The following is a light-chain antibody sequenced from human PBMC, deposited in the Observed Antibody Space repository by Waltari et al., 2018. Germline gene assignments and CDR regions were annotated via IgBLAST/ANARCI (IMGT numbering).Light chain of an antibody. CDR3: SSYTGDNILL. Sequence: QSALPQPASVSGSPGQSITIPCTGTSSDIGRYNTVSWYQQYPGKAPQIIIYEVKNRPSGVSTRFSGSTSGNTASLTISALQADDEAYFYCSSYTGDNILLFGGGTKVTVL. CDR2: EVK. J-gene: IGLJ3*02. CDR1: SSDIGRYNT. V-gene: IGLV2-14*01.